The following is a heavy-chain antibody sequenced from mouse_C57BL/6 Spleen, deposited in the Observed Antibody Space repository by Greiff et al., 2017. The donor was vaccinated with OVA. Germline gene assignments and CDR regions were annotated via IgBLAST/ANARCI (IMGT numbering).Heavy chain of an antibody. D-gene: IGHD2-4*01. Sequence: EVKLMESGPGLVKPSQSLSLTCSVTGYSITSGYYWNWIRQFPGNKLEWMGYISYDGSNNYNPSLKNRISITRDTSKNQFFLKLNSVTTEDTATYYCARADYDYDYWYFDVWGTGTTVTVSS. J-gene: IGHJ1*03. CDR2: ISYDGSN. CDR1: GYSITSGYY. V-gene: IGHV3-6*01. CDR3: ARADYDYDYWYFDV.